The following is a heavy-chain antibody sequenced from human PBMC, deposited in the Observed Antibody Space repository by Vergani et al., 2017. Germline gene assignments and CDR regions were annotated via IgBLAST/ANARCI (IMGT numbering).Heavy chain of an antibody. CDR3: AAVRGAWGYFDY. J-gene: IGHJ4*02. V-gene: IGHV3-74*01. Sequence: EVQLVESGGGLVQPGGSLRLSCAASGFTFSRYWMHWVRQAPGKGLVWVSRISSDGSSTSCADSVKGRFTISRDNAKNTLYLQMNSLRAEDTAVYDCAAVRGAWGYFDYWGQGTLVTVSS. D-gene: IGHD3-10*01. CDR2: ISSDGSST. CDR1: GFTFSRYW.